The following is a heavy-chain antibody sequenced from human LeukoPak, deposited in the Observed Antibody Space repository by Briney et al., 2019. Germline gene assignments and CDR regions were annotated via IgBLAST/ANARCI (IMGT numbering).Heavy chain of an antibody. CDR3: ARGGQLVDSFHAFDI. J-gene: IGHJ3*02. Sequence: PSETLSLTCAVYGGSFSGYYWSWIRQPPGKGLEWIGEINHSGSTNYNPSLKSRVTISVGTSKNQFSLKLSSVTAADTAVYYCARGGQLVDSFHAFDIWGQGAMVTVSS. CDR1: GGSFSGYY. D-gene: IGHD6-6*01. CDR2: INHSGST. V-gene: IGHV4-34*01.